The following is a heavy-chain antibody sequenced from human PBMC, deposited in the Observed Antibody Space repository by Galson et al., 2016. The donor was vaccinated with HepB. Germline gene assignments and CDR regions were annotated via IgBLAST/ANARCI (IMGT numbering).Heavy chain of an antibody. V-gene: IGHV4-59*01. CDR1: TAPITNFY. D-gene: IGHD3-22*01. J-gene: IGHJ4*02. CDR2: VHYSGST. CDR3: ARDRSYYDSSFGY. Sequence: SETLSLTCTVSTAPITNFYWSWIRQSPEKALEWIGYVHYSGSTNYNPSLKSRVTISLDTSKNQFSLTLRSVTAADTAVYYCARDRSYYDSSFGYWGPGTLVTVSS.